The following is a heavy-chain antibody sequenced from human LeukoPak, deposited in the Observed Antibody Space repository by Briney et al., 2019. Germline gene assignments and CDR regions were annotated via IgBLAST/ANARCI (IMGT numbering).Heavy chain of an antibody. D-gene: IGHD5-24*01. CDR1: GYTFNNYD. CDR2: MNPNSGNT. V-gene: IGHV1-8*01. CDR3: ARAMAPLDTFNYQYAMDV. J-gene: IGHJ6*02. Sequence: ASVKVSCKASGYTFNNYDINWVRQAPGQGFEWMGWMNPNSGNTGYAQKFQGRFTLTRETFISTAYMELSSLRSDDTAVYYCARAMAPLDTFNYQYAMDVWGQGTMVTVSS.